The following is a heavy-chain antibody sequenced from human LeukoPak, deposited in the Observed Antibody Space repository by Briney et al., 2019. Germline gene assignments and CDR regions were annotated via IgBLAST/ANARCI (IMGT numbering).Heavy chain of an antibody. Sequence: PGGSLRLSCAASGFTFDGYGMGWVRQAPGKGLEWVSGINWNGGSTGYVDSVKGRFTIYRDNAKNLPYLQMNSLRVEDTALYYCARDGYGYSYDYWGQGTLVTVSS. CDR1: GFTFDGYG. CDR2: INWNGGST. D-gene: IGHD5-18*01. V-gene: IGHV3-20*04. J-gene: IGHJ4*02. CDR3: ARDGYGYSYDY.